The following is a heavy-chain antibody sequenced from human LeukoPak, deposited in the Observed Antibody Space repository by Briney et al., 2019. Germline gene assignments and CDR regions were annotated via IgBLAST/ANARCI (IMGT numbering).Heavy chain of an antibody. V-gene: IGHV1-18*01. J-gene: IGHJ4*02. D-gene: IGHD3-22*01. CDR1: GYTFTSYG. CDR3: AREPNYYDSSGYYMNYDY. CDR2: ISAYNGNT. Sequence: GASVKVSCKASGYTFTSYGISWVRQAPGQGLEWMGWISAYNGNTNYAQKLQGRVTMTTDTSTSTAYMELRSLRSDDTAVYYCAREPNYYDSSGYYMNYDYWGQGTLVTVSS.